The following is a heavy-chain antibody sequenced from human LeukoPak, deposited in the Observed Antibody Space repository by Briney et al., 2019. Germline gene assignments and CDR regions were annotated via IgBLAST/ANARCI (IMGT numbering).Heavy chain of an antibody. J-gene: IGHJ4*02. CDR2: FYYSGST. D-gene: IGHD2-8*01. V-gene: IGHV4-59*08. Sequence: SEALSLTCTVSGGSISGYYWSWIRQPPGKGLEWIGHFYYSGSTHYNPSLESRVTLSVDTSMNQFSLKLSSVTAADTAVYYCVRHDNGYFHYWGQGTLVTVSS. CDR3: VRHDNGYFHY. CDR1: GGSISGYY.